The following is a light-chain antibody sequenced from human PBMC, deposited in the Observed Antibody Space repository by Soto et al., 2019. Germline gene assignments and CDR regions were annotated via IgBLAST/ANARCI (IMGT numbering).Light chain of an antibody. CDR2: EVT. Sequence: QLVLTQPPSASGSPGQSVTISCTGTSSDIGLYDFVSWYQKHPGKAPKVIMYEVTKRPSGVPARFSGSKSGNTASLTVSGLQAEDEADYYCSSFAGSNTPYAFGTGTKLTVL. CDR1: SSDIGLYDF. V-gene: IGLV2-8*01. J-gene: IGLJ1*01. CDR3: SSFAGSNTPYA.